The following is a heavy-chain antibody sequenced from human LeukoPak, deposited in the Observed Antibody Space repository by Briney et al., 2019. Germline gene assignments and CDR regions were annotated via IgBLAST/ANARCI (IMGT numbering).Heavy chain of an antibody. V-gene: IGHV3-48*03. D-gene: IGHD2-15*01. CDR2: INPGGSNR. J-gene: IGHJ4*02. CDR1: GMTFSNYE. CDR3: VRRYCSSSSCTLDS. Sequence: GGSLRLSCAASGMTFSNYEFNWVRQAPGKGLEWVSYINPGGSNRFVAGSVRGRFTISRDDPKKSVFLQMNSLRAEDTAVYYCVRRYCSSSSCTLDSWGQGTLVTVSS.